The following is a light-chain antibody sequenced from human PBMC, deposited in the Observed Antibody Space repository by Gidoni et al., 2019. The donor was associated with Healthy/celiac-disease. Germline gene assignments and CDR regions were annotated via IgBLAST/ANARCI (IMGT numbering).Light chain of an antibody. V-gene: IGKV3-15*01. J-gene: IGKJ1*01. CDR2: GAS. CDR1: QSVSSN. CDR3: QQYNNWPWT. Sequence: EIVMTQSPATLSVSPGERATLSCRASQSVSSNLAWYQQKLGQAPRLLVYGASTSATGIPARFSGSESGTEFTLTISSLQSEDFAVYYCQQYNNWPWTFGQGTKVEIK.